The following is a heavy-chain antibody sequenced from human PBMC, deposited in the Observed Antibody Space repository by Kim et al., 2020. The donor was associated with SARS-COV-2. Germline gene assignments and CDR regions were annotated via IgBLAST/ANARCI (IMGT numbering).Heavy chain of an antibody. CDR2: IYYSGST. CDR3: ARDPRYYYDSSGYPDRLGWFDP. D-gene: IGHD3-22*01. V-gene: IGHV4-31*03. J-gene: IGHJ5*02. CDR1: GGSISSGGYY. Sequence: SETLSLTCTVSGGSISSGGYYWSWIRQHPGKGLEWIGYIYYSGSTYYNPSLKSRVTISVDTSKNQFSLKLSSVTAADTAVYYCARDPRYYYDSSGYPDRLGWFDPWGQGTLVTVSS.